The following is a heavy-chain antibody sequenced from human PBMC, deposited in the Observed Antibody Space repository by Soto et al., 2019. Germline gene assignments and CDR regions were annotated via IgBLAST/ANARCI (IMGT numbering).Heavy chain of an antibody. J-gene: IGHJ6*02. CDR2: IIPIFGTA. CDR1: GGTFSSYA. Sequence: SVKVSCKASGGTFSSYAISWVRQAPGQGLEWMGGIIPIFGTANYAQKFQGRVTITADESTSTAYMELSSLRSEDTAVYYCAREMEDIVGVPAASDYYYGMDVWGQGTTVTVSS. V-gene: IGHV1-69*13. D-gene: IGHD2-2*01. CDR3: AREMEDIVGVPAASDYYYGMDV.